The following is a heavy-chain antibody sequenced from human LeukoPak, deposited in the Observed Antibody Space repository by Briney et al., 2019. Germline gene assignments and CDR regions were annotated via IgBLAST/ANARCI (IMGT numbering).Heavy chain of an antibody. V-gene: IGHV1-69*05. D-gene: IGHD3-3*01. CDR1: GGTFSNYA. Sequence: GASVKVSCKASGGTFSNYAISWVRQAPGQGLEWMGGIIPMFGTTNYAQKFQGRVTITTDEFTSTAYMELCSLRSEDVAVYFCARDLFTQYYYYMDVWGKGTTVTVSS. CDR3: ARDLFTQYYYYMDV. J-gene: IGHJ6*03. CDR2: IIPMFGTT.